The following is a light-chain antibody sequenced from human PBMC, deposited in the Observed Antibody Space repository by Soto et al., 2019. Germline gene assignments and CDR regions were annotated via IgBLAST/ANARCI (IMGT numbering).Light chain of an antibody. Sequence: EIVLTQSPCTLSLSPGERATLSCGASQSISSSYLAWYQQKPGQAPRLLIYDASSRATGIPDRFSGSGSGTDFTLTISRLEPEDFAVYYCQQYGSSPRTFGQGTKVEIK. J-gene: IGKJ1*01. CDR2: DAS. V-gene: IGKV3-20*01. CDR3: QQYGSSPRT. CDR1: QSISSSY.